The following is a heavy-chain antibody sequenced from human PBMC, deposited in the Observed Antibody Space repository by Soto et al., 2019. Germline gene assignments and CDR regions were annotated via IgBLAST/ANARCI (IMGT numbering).Heavy chain of an antibody. CDR3: VEVSSGYYPVVDY. Sequence: QVQLQESGPGLVKPSQTLSLTCTVSGGSISSGGYYWSWIRQHPGKGLEWIGYIYYSGSTYYNPSLNSRVTISVDTSKNQFSLKLSSVTAADTAVYYCVEVSSGYYPVVDYWGQGTLVTVSS. CDR1: GGSISSGGYY. V-gene: IGHV4-31*03. D-gene: IGHD3-22*01. J-gene: IGHJ4*02. CDR2: IYYSGST.